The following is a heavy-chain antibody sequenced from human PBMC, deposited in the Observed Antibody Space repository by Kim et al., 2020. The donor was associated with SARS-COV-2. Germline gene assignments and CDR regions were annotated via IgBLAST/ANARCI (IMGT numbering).Heavy chain of an antibody. CDR1: GGSFSGYY. D-gene: IGHD4-17*01. V-gene: IGHV4-34*01. CDR2: INHGGST. CDR3: ARGRGTYGGNDWFDP. J-gene: IGHJ5*02. Sequence: SETLSLTCAVFGGSFSGYYWSWIRQPPGKGLQWIGEINHGGSTNYNPSLKSRVTISTDTSKNQFSLKLTSVTAADTAVYYCARGRGTYGGNDWFDPLGQGALVTVSS.